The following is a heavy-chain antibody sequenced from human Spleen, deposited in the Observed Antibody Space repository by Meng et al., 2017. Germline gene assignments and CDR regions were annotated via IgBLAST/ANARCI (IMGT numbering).Heavy chain of an antibody. CDR2: INHSGST. J-gene: IGHJ4*02. CDR1: GGSFSDYY. Sequence: VLLRQWGAGRLKPSEHPSLTCVGSGGSFSDYYWSWIRQPPGKGLEWIGEINHSGSTNYNPSLESRATISVDTSQNNLSLKLSSVTAADSAVYYCARGPTTMAHDFDYWGQGTLVTVSS. CDR3: ARGPTTMAHDFDY. D-gene: IGHD4-11*01. V-gene: IGHV4-34*01.